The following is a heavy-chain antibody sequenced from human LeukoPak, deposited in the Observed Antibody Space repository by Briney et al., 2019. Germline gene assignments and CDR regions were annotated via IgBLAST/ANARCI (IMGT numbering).Heavy chain of an antibody. Sequence: GASVKVSCKASGGTFSSYAISWVRQAPGQGLEWMRGIIPIFGTANYAQKFQGRVTITADESTSTAYMELSSLRSEDTAVYYCARMNYPYNWNDGEPDFDYWGQGTLVTVSS. CDR3: ARMNYPYNWNDGEPDFDY. CDR2: IIPIFGTA. CDR1: GGTFSSYA. V-gene: IGHV1-69*13. D-gene: IGHD1-1*01. J-gene: IGHJ4*02.